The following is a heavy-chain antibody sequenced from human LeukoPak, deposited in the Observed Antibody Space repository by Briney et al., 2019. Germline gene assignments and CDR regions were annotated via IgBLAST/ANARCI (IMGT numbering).Heavy chain of an antibody. Sequence: GGSLRLSCAGSGFTFSSYSMNWVRQAPGKGLEWVSSISSSSSYIYYADSVKGRFIISRDNAKNSLYLQMNSLRAEDTAVYYCARSYGSGSYDLYYYYMDVWGKGTTVTVSS. CDR3: ARSYGSGSYDLYYYYMDV. D-gene: IGHD3-10*01. V-gene: IGHV3-21*01. CDR1: GFTFSSYS. CDR2: ISSSSSYI. J-gene: IGHJ6*03.